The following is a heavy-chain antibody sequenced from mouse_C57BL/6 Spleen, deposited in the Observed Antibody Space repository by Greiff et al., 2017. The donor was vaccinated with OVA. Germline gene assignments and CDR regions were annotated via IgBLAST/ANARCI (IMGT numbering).Heavy chain of an antibody. Sequence: ESGPGMVKPSQSLSLTCTVTGYSITSGYDWHWIRHFPGNKLEWMGYISYSGSTNYNPSLKSRISITHDTSKNHFFLKLNSVTTEDTATYYCARGDDGYPYYYAMDYWGQGTSVTVSS. CDR3: ARGDDGYPYYYAMDY. V-gene: IGHV3-1*01. CDR1: GYSITSGYD. D-gene: IGHD2-3*01. J-gene: IGHJ4*01. CDR2: ISYSGST.